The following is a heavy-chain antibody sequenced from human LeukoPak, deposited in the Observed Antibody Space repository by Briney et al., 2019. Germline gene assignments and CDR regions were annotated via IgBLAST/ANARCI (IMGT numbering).Heavy chain of an antibody. D-gene: IGHD2-15*01. CDR1: GGSISSYY. CDR2: MYYSGST. CDR3: ARVSGGSLYYFDY. V-gene: IGHV4-59*01. J-gene: IGHJ4*02. Sequence: SETLSLTCTVSGGSISSYYWSWIRQPPGKGLEWIGYMYYSGSTNHNPSLKSRLTISVDTSKNQFSLKLSSVTAADTAVYYCARVSGGSLYYFDYWGQGTLVTVSS.